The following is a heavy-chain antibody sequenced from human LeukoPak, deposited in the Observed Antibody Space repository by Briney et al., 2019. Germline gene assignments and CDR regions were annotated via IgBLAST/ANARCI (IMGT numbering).Heavy chain of an antibody. J-gene: IGHJ4*02. CDR1: GFPFNNFA. D-gene: IGHD5-24*01. Sequence: GGSLSLSCAASGFPFNNFAIHWVRKAQAKGLGWVAVISNDERNTYYRDSVKGRFTISRDNSKNTVYLQMNSLRTEDTAVYYCARPSPPGDGYNPCDYWGPGALVIVSS. CDR2: ISNDERNT. V-gene: IGHV3-30*04. CDR3: ARPSPPGDGYNPCDY.